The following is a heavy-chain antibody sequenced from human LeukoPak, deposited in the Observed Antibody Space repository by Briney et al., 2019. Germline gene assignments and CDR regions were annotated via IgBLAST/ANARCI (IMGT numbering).Heavy chain of an antibody. CDR2: IHWNSGIT. V-gene: IGHV3-9*03. J-gene: IGHJ4*02. D-gene: IGHD6-19*01. CDR1: GFIFYNYA. CDR3: VKAISRTGWYDFDS. Sequence: GGSLSLSCVVSGFIFYNYAMHWVRQVPGKGLEWVSGIHWNSGITGYADSVKGRFTISRDNAKNSLYLQMNSLRTEDMAFYYCVKAISRTGWYDFDSWGQGTLVTVSS.